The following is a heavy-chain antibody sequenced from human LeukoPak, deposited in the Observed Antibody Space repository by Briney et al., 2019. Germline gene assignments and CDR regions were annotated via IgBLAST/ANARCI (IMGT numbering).Heavy chain of an antibody. CDR1: GGSFSGYY. CDR3: ARGYGIAAAGYRH. CDR2: INHSGST. J-gene: IGHJ1*01. Sequence: SETLSLTCAVYGGSFSGYYWSWIGQPPGKGLEWIGEINHSGSTNYNPSLKSRVTISVDTSKNQFSLKLSSVTAADTAVYYCARGYGIAAAGYRHWGQGTLVTVSS. V-gene: IGHV4-34*01. D-gene: IGHD6-13*01.